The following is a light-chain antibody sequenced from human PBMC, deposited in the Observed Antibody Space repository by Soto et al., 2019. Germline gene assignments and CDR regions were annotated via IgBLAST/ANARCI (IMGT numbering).Light chain of an antibody. Sequence: DIQMTQSPSTLSASVGDRVTITCRASQNIGNWLAWYQQKPGKTPDLLIYDAYSLESGVPLRFSGSGSVTEFTLTITSLQTDDSATYYGQQYNDEPWTFGQGTKVEIK. CDR1: QNIGNW. CDR2: DAY. CDR3: QQYNDEPWT. V-gene: IGKV1-5*01. J-gene: IGKJ1*01.